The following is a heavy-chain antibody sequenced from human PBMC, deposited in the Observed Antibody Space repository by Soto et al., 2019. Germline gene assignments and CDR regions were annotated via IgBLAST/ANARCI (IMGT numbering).Heavy chain of an antibody. CDR2: ISSSSTYI. V-gene: IGHV3-21*06. Sequence: GGSLRLSCAASGFTFSSFSMNWVRQAPGKGLEWVSSISSSSTYIYYADSVKGRFTISRDDAKNSLYLQMNSLRVEDTAMYYCARGGDTSGSWPRYWGQGTLVTVSS. CDR1: GFTFSSFS. CDR3: ARGGDTSGSWPRY. D-gene: IGHD3-22*01. J-gene: IGHJ4*02.